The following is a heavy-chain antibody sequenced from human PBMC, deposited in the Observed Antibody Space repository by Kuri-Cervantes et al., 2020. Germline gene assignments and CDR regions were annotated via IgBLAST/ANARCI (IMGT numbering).Heavy chain of an antibody. D-gene: IGHD3-22*01. CDR2: ISYDGSNK. CDR1: GFTFSSYA. V-gene: IGHV3-30-3*01. J-gene: IGHJ4*02. Sequence: GESLKISCAASGFTFSSYAMHWVRQAPGKGLEWVAVISYDGSNKYYADSVKGRFTISRDNAKNSLYLQMNSLRAEDTAVYYCARGGYYYDSSGYYGFDYWGQGTLVTVSS. CDR3: ARGGYYYDSSGYYGFDY.